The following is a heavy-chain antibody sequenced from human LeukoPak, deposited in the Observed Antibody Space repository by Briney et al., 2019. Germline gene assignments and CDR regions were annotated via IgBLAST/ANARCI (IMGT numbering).Heavy chain of an antibody. CDR2: ISSSSSYI. CDR1: GFTFSSYS. J-gene: IGHJ4*02. V-gene: IGHV3-21*01. Sequence: GGSLRLSCAASGFTFSSYSMNWVRQAPGKGLEWVSSISSSSSYIYYADSVKGRFTISRDNAKNSLYLQMNSLRAEDTAVYYCARQYWDLGTDPIDYWGQGTLVTVSS. CDR3: ARQYWDLGTDPIDY. D-gene: IGHD1-26*01.